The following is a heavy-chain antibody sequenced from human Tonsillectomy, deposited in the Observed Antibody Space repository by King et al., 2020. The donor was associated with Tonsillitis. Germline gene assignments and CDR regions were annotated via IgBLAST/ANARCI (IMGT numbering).Heavy chain of an antibody. J-gene: IGHJ6*04. D-gene: IGHD6-13*01. CDR1: GGSISTYY. V-gene: IGHV4-59*08. Sequence: VQLQESGPGLVKPSETLSLTCTVSGGSISTYYWNWIRQPPGKGLEWVGYIYYSGSTTYNPSLKSRITISVDTSKNQFSLRLYSLTAADTAVYYGARQGDSSGSWPVPWDVWGKGTTVTVTS. CDR3: ARQGDSSGSWPVPWDV. CDR2: IYYSGST.